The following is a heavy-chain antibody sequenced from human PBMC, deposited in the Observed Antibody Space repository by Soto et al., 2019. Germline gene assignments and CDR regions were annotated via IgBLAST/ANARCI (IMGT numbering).Heavy chain of an antibody. CDR3: ATRPSYGSS. V-gene: IGHV4-4*02. Sequence: QVQLQESGPGLVKPSGTLSLTCVVSGDSINDWWWSWVRQPPGKGLEWIGEKVPSGGTNYNPSLKSRVTIPIDKSKTQLSLKLTSVTTADTAVYYCATRPSYGSSWGQGTLVTVSS. J-gene: IGHJ5*02. D-gene: IGHD5-18*01. CDR2: KVPSGGT. CDR1: GDSINDWW.